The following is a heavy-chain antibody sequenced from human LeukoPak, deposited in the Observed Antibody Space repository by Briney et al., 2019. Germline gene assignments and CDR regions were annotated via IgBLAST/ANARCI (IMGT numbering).Heavy chain of an antibody. Sequence: PGGSLRLSCAASGFTFSSYAMSWVRQAPGKGLEWVSAISGSGRSTYYADSVKGRFTISRDNSKNTLYLQMNSLRAEDTAVYYCAKDADRSSGWFTFDYWGQGTLVTVSS. J-gene: IGHJ4*02. CDR2: ISGSGRST. CDR1: GFTFSSYA. CDR3: AKDADRSSGWFTFDY. D-gene: IGHD6-19*01. V-gene: IGHV3-23*01.